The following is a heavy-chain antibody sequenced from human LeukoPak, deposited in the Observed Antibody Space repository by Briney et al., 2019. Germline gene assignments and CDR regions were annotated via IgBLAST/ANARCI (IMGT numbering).Heavy chain of an antibody. CDR2: INHSGST. D-gene: IGHD3-10*01. J-gene: IGHJ5*02. V-gene: IGHV4-34*01. Sequence: PSETLSLTCAVYGGSFSGYYWSWIRQPPGKGLEWIGEINHSGSTNYNPSLRSRVTISVDTSKNQFSLKLSSVTAADTAVYYCASVRGVIRGWFDPWGQGTLVTVSS. CDR3: ASVRGVIRGWFDP. CDR1: GGSFSGYY.